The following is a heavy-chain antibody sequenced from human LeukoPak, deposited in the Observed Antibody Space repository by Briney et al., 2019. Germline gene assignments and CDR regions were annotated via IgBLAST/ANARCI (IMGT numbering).Heavy chain of an antibody. V-gene: IGHV4-34*01. CDR3: ARAYTTSSATLGY. CDR2: INHSGST. Sequence: PSETLSLTCAVYGGSFSGYYWSWIRQPPGKGLEWIGEINHSGSTNYNPSLKSRVTISVDTSKNQFSLKLSSVTAADTAVYYCARAYTTSSATLGYWGRGTLVTVSS. CDR1: GGSFSGYY. D-gene: IGHD6-6*01. J-gene: IGHJ4*02.